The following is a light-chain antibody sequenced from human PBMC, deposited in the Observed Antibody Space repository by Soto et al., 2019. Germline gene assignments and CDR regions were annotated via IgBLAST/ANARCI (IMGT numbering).Light chain of an antibody. CDR3: SAYSAGISLLV. CDR2: EVS. CDR1: SSDVGGHNF. Sequence: QSALTQPASVSGSPGQSITISCTGTSSDVGGHNFVSWYQHRPGDAPRLIIYEVSNRPSGISHRFNASKSDNMASLTISGLRAEDEADYYCSAYSAGISLLVFGSGTKVTVL. V-gene: IGLV2-14*01. J-gene: IGLJ1*01.